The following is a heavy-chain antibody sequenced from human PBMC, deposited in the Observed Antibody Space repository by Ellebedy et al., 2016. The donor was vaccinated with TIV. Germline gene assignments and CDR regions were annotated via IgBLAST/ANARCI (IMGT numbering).Heavy chain of an antibody. CDR1: GGTFNRHA. CDR3: ATSSRPSMIVVANAFDS. CDR2: IIPIFGAA. J-gene: IGHJ4*02. D-gene: IGHD3-22*01. Sequence: ASVKVSCKASGGTFNRHAINWVRQDPGQGLEWMGGIIPIFGAASYAQKFLGRITITADESTSTAYMELSSLTSLDTAIFYCATSSRPSMIVVANAFDSWGQGTLVTVSS. V-gene: IGHV1-69*13.